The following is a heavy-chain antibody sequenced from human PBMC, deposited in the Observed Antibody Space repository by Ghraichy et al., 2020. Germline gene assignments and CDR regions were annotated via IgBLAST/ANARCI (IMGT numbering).Heavy chain of an antibody. V-gene: IGHV3-30-3*01. CDR2: ISYDGSNK. D-gene: IGHD6-19*01. Sequence: GGSLRLSCAASGFTFSSSAMHWVRQAPGKGLEWVAVISYDGSNKYYADSVKGRFTISRDNSKNTLYLQMNSLRAEDTAVYYCARDHDSSSGCVDYWCQGTLVTVSS. CDR1: GFTFSSSA. CDR3: ARDHDSSSGCVDY. J-gene: IGHJ4*02.